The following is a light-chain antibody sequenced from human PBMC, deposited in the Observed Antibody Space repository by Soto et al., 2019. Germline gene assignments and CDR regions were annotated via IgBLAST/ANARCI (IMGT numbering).Light chain of an antibody. CDR3: QQANSFPFT. CDR1: QAISSS. V-gene: IGKV1D-12*01. J-gene: IGKJ4*01. Sequence: DIEMTQSPSSVSASVGDRVTITYRASQAISSSLGWYQQKPGKAPKLLIYAASSLQSGVPSRFSGSGSGTDFTLTISSLQPEDFATYYCQQANSFPFTFGGGTKVEIK. CDR2: AAS.